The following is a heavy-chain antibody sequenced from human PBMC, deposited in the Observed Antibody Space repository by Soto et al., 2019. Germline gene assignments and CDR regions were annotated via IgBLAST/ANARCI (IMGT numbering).Heavy chain of an antibody. J-gene: IGHJ6*03. CDR2: INAGNGNT. CDR3: ARDKYDYIWGSYRHNYYYYYMDV. V-gene: IGHV1-3*01. CDR1: GYTFTSYA. Sequence: GASVKVSCKASGYTFTSYAMHWVRQAPGQRLEGMGCINAGNGNTKYSQKFQGRVTITRDTSASTAYMELSSLRSEDTAVYYCARDKYDYIWGSYRHNYYYYYMDVWGKGTTVTVSS. D-gene: IGHD3-16*02.